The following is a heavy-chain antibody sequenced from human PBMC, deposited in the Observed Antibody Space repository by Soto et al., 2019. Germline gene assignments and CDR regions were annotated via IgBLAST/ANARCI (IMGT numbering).Heavy chain of an antibody. CDR3: ARRISVVAYYYYYMDV. D-gene: IGHD2-15*01. V-gene: IGHV1-46*01. J-gene: IGHJ6*03. CDR2: INPSGGST. CDR1: GYTFTSYY. Sequence: GASVKVSCKASGYTFTSYYMHCVRQAPGQGLEWMGIINPSGGSTSYAQRLQGRVTMTTDTSTNTAYMELRSLTSDDTAVYYCARRISVVAYYYYYMDVWGKGTTVTVSS.